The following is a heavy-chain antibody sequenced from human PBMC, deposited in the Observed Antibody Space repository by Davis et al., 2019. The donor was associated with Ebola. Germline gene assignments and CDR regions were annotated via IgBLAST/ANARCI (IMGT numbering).Heavy chain of an antibody. CDR1: GFAFSSYA. V-gene: IGHV3-7*01. Sequence: GESLKISCAASGFAFSSYAMHWVRQAPGKGLEWVASIKQDGSEKYYVGSVKGRFTISRDNAKNSLYLQMNSLRAEDTAVYYCLYGMDVWGQGTTVTVSS. CDR2: IKQDGSEK. CDR3: LYGMDV. J-gene: IGHJ6*02.